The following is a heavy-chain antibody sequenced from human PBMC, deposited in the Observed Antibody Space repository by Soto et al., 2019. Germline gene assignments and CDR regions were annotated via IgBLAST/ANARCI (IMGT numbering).Heavy chain of an antibody. CDR1: GFTFSSYW. CDR3: ARDQYYDFWSGPSGLDY. D-gene: IGHD3-3*01. CDR2: IKQDGSEK. V-gene: IGHV3-7*01. J-gene: IGHJ4*02. Sequence: EVQLVESGGGLVQPGGSLRLSCAASGFTFSSYWMSWVRQAPGKGLEWVANIKQDGSEKYYVDSVKGRFTISRDNAKNSLYLQMNSLRAEDTAVYYCARDQYYDFWSGPSGLDYWGQGTLVTVSS.